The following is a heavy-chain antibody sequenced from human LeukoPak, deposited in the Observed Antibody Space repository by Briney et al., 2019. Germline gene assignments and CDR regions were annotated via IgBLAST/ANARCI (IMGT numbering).Heavy chain of an antibody. D-gene: IGHD3-10*01. CDR2: ISGSGGST. V-gene: IGHV3-23*01. CDR1: GFTFSSYA. Sequence: GGSLRLSCAASGFTFSSYAMSWVRQAPGKGLEWGSAISGSGGSTYYADSVKGRFTISRDNSKNTLYLQMNSLRAEDTAVYYCAKGYYFGELSPFDYWGQGTLVTVSS. CDR3: AKGYYFGELSPFDY. J-gene: IGHJ4*02.